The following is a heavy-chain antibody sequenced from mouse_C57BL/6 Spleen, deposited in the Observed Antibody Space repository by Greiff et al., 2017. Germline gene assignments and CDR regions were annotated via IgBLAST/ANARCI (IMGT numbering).Heavy chain of an antibody. J-gene: IGHJ4*01. D-gene: IGHD1-1*01. Sequence: QVQLQQSGPELVKPGASVKLSCKASGYTFTSYDINWVKQRPGQGLEWIGWIYPRDGSTKYNEKFKGKATLTVDTSSSTAYMELHRLTSEDSAVYFCARGGYGSSYVYLYAMDYWGQGTSVTISS. CDR2: IYPRDGST. CDR3: ARGGYGSSYVYLYAMDY. V-gene: IGHV1-85*01. CDR1: GYTFTSYD.